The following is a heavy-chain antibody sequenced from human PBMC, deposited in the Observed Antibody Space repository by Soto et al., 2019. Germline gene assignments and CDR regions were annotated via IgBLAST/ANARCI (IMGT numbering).Heavy chain of an antibody. CDR1: GGTFSSYT. CDR3: ARDDGLSYCGGHFYS. D-gene: IGHD2-21*02. CDR2: IIPNLGIA. V-gene: IGHV1-69*02. J-gene: IGHJ4*02. Sequence: QVQLVQSGAEVKKPGSSVKVSCKASGGTFSSYTISWVRQAPGQGLEWMGRIIPNLGIANYAQKFQGRVTITADKSTSTAYMELSSLRSEDRAVYYCARDDGLSYCGGHFYSWGQGTLVTVSS.